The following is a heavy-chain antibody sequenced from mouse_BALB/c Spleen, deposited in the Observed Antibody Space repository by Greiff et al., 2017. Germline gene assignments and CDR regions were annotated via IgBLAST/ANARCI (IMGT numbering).Heavy chain of an antibody. CDR3: ARDEAMDY. CDR2: ISSGGGST. CDR1: GFAFSSYD. Sequence: EVKLMESGGGLVKPGGSLKLSCAASGFAFSSYDMSWVRQTPEKRLEWVAYISSGGGSTYYPDTVKGRFTISRDNAKNTLYLQMSSLKSEDTAMYYCARDEAMDYWGQGTSVTVSS. V-gene: IGHV5-12-1*01. J-gene: IGHJ4*01.